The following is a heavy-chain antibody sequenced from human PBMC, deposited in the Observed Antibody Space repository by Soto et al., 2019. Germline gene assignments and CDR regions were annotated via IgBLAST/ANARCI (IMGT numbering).Heavy chain of an antibody. J-gene: IGHJ6*02. V-gene: IGHV1-46*01. Sequence: ASVKVSCKASGYTFTSYYMHWVRQAPGQGLEWMGIFNPSGGSTSYAQKFQGRVTTTRDTSTSTVYMELSSLRSEDTAVYYCARDRQLVWYGYYYGMDVWGQGTTVTVSS. CDR2: FNPSGGST. D-gene: IGHD6-6*01. CDR3: ARDRQLVWYGYYYGMDV. CDR1: GYTFTSYY.